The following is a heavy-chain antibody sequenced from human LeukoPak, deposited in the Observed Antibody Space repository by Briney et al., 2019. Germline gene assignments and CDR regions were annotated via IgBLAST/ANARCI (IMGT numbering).Heavy chain of an antibody. CDR1: GDSVSSYSAA. CDR3: ARAGYNWNDRQYNWFDP. CDR2: TYYRSKWYY. D-gene: IGHD1-20*01. V-gene: IGHV6-1*01. J-gene: IGHJ5*02. Sequence: SQTLSLTCAISGDSVSSYSAAWNWIRQSPSRGLEWLGRTYYRSKWYYDYAVSVKSRITINPDTSKSQFSLQLNSVTPEDAAVYYCARAGYNWNDRQYNWFDPWGQGTLVTVSS.